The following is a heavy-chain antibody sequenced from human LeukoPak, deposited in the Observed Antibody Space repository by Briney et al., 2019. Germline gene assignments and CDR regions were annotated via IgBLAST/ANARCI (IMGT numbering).Heavy chain of an antibody. CDR3: VKDARNRYWFDP. J-gene: IGHJ5*02. V-gene: IGHV1-2*02. Sequence: ASVKLSCKTFGYTFIDYYIHWVRQAPGQGPEWMGWINPASGIANSAQRFQGRVTMTRDTSISTAYMEFSDLRSDDTAVYYCVKDARNRYWFDPWGQGTLVTVSS. CDR1: GYTFIDYY. CDR2: INPASGIA.